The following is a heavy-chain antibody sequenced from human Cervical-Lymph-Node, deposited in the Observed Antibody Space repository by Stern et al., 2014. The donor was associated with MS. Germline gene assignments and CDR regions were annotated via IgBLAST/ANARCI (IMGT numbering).Heavy chain of an antibody. D-gene: IGHD2-8*02. V-gene: IGHV5-51*01. J-gene: IGHJ4*02. CDR2: IYAGDSDT. CDR3: ARGSAGAGAFFDY. Sequence: DQLVQSGVEVKKPGESLKISCKGSGYTFSNSWIGWVRQMPGRGLAWMGIIYAGDSDTRYSPSFQGQITISADKSISTAYLQWNSLKASDTAIFYCARGSAGAGAFFDYWGQGTLVTVSS. CDR1: GYTFSNSW.